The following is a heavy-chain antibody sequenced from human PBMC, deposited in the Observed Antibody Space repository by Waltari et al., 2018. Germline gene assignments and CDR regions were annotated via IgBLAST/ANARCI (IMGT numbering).Heavy chain of an antibody. Sequence: QVQLVQSGAEVKKPGSPVKVSCKAFGGTCCSFTISWVRPAPGQGLEWMGGIIPILGIANYAQKFQGRVTITADKSTSTAYMELSSLRSEDTAVYYCARDLRDYYGSGAFGYWGQGTLVTVSS. J-gene: IGHJ4*02. D-gene: IGHD3-10*01. CDR1: GGTCCSFT. CDR2: IIPILGIA. V-gene: IGHV1-69*10. CDR3: ARDLRDYYGSGAFGY.